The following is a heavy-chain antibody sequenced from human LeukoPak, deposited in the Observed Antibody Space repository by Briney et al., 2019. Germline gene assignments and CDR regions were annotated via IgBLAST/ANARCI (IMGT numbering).Heavy chain of an antibody. D-gene: IGHD6-19*01. V-gene: IGHV3-30-3*01. CDR1: GFTFSSYA. CDR3: ARDSSGWYRADY. J-gene: IGHJ4*02. Sequence: GGSLRLSCAASGFTFSSYAMHWVRQAPGKGLEWVAVISYDGSNKYYADSVKGRFTISRDNSKNTLYLQMSSLRAEDTAVYYCARDSSGWYRADYWGQGTLVTVSS. CDR2: ISYDGSNK.